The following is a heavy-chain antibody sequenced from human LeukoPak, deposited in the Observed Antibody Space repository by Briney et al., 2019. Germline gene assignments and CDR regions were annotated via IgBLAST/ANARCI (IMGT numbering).Heavy chain of an antibody. D-gene: IGHD3-10*01. CDR2: INTDGSST. Sequence: PGGSLRLSCAASGFTFSNYWMHWVRQAPGKGLVWVSRINTDGSSTTYADSVKGRYTISRDNAKNSLYLQMNSLSAEDTALYYCARGGWFGELLFDYWGQGTLVTVSS. CDR3: ARGGWFGELLFDY. J-gene: IGHJ4*02. V-gene: IGHV3-74*01. CDR1: GFTFSNYW.